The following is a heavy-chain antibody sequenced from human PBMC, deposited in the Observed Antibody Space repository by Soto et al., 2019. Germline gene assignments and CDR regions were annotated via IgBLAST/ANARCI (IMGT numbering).Heavy chain of an antibody. CDR3: ARAVYSSSWPYFDR. D-gene: IGHD6-13*01. Sequence: QVQLVESGGGLVKPGGSLRLSCAASGLTFSDYYMSWIRQAPGKGLERVSYISSSSSYTNYADSVKGRFTISRDNAKNPLYLQMNSLRAEDTAVYYCARAVYSSSWPYFDRWGRGTLGTVSS. CDR1: GLTFSDYY. V-gene: IGHV3-11*05. CDR2: ISSSSSYT. J-gene: IGHJ2*01.